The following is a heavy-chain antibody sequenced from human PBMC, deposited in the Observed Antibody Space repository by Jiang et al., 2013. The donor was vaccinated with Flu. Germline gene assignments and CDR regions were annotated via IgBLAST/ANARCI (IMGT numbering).Heavy chain of an antibody. CDR2: ISYDGNNK. Sequence: VQLVESGGGVVQPGRSLRLSCAASGFTFSDYAMHWVRQAPGKGLEWVALISYDGNNKYYADSVEGQSTVSRDNSKNMLYLEMNSLRGEDTAVYYCTRDRWVVADYYYDGMDVWGQGTTVTVSS. V-gene: IGHV3-30-3*01. D-gene: IGHD2-15*01. CDR3: TRDRWVVADYYYDGMDV. J-gene: IGHJ6*02. CDR1: GFTFSDYA.